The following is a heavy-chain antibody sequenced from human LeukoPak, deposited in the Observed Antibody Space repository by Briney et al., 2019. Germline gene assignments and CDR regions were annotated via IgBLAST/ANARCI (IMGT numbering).Heavy chain of an antibody. CDR2: IYYSGST. CDR3: ARRASGGGYFDY. J-gene: IGHJ4*02. V-gene: IGHV4-39*01. Sequence: SETLSLTCTVSGGSISSSNYYWGWIRQPPGKGLEWIGSIYYSGSTYYNPSLKSRVTISVDTSKNQFSLKLRSVTATDTAVYYCARRASGGGYFDYWGQGTLVTVSS. CDR1: GGSISSSNYY. D-gene: IGHD6-13*01.